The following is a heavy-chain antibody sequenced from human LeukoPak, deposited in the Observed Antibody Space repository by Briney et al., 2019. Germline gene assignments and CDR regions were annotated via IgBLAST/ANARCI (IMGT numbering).Heavy chain of an antibody. J-gene: IGHJ4*02. CDR2: FDPEDGET. V-gene: IGHV1-24*01. CDR1: GYTLTELS. D-gene: IGHD3-10*01. Sequence: ASVKVSCKVSGYTLTELSMHWVRQAPGKGLEWMGGFDPEDGETIYAQKFQGRVTMTEDTSTDTAYMELSSLRSEDTAVYYCATEGYYYGSGSSRTPNYWGQGTLVTVSS. CDR3: ATEGYYYGSGSSRTPNY.